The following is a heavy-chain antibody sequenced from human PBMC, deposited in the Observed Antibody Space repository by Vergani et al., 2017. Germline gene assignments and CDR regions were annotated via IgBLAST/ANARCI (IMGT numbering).Heavy chain of an antibody. CDR2: IWYDGSYK. Sequence: QVQLVESGGGVVQPGRSLRVSCAASGITFSSYGMHWVRQAPGKGLEWVAIIWYDGSYKYYADSVKGRFTISRDNSKNTLYLQMNSLRDEDTAVYYCARGIAATGRVYGMDVWGRGTTVTVSS. CDR1: GITFSSYG. CDR3: ARGIAATGRVYGMDV. V-gene: IGHV3-33*01. D-gene: IGHD6-13*01. J-gene: IGHJ6*02.